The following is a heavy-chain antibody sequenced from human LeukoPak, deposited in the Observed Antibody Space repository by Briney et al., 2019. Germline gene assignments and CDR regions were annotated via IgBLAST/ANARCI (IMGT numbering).Heavy chain of an antibody. CDR3: ARSHQHDSSGYYYASLLGY. Sequence: ASVKVSCKASGYTFTSNGFSWVRQAPGQGLEWMGWISTNSGKTNYAQKLQGRVTMTTDTSTSTAYMELRSLRSDDTAVYYCARSHQHDSSGYYYASLLGYWGQGTLVTVSS. V-gene: IGHV1-18*01. D-gene: IGHD3-22*01. CDR1: GYTFTSNG. CDR2: ISTNSGKT. J-gene: IGHJ4*02.